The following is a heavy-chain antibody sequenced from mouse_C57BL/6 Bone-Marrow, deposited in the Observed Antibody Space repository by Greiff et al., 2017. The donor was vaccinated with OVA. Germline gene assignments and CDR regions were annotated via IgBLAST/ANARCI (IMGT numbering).Heavy chain of an antibody. V-gene: IGHV1-59*01. CDR2: IDPSDSYT. Sequence: VQLQQPGAELVRPGTSVKLSCKASGYTFTSYWMHWVKQRPGQGLEWIGVIDPSDSYTNYNQKFKGKATVTVDTSSSTAYMQLSSLTSEDSAVYYWARVSITTVVALDYWGQGTTLTVSS. J-gene: IGHJ2*01. CDR1: GYTFTSYW. CDR3: ARVSITTVVALDY. D-gene: IGHD1-1*01.